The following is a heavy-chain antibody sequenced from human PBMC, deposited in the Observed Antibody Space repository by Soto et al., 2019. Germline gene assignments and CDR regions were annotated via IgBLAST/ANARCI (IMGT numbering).Heavy chain of an antibody. D-gene: IGHD2-2*01. V-gene: IGHV1-18*01. CDR2: ISAYNGNT. J-gene: IGHJ6*02. CDR3: ARDFVVVPAAMPHDYGMDV. Sequence: QVQLVQSGAEVKKPGASVKVSCKASGYTFTSYGISWVRQAPGQGLEWMGWISAYNGNTNYAQKLQGRVTMTTDTSTRTGYMELRSLRSDDTAVYYCARDFVVVPAAMPHDYGMDVWGQGTTVTVSS. CDR1: GYTFTSYG.